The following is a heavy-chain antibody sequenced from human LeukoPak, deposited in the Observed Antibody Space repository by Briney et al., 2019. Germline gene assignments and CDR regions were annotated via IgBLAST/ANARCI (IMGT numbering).Heavy chain of an antibody. J-gene: IGHJ5*02. V-gene: IGHV4-39*01. CDR3: ARLPSSSWLNWFDP. CDR1: GGSISSSSYY. CDR2: IYYSGNT. D-gene: IGHD6-13*01. Sequence: KPSETLSLTCTVSGGSISSSSYYWGWIRQPPGKELEWIGSIYYSGNTYYNPSLKSRVTVSVDTSKNQFSLKLNSVTAADTAVYYCARLPSSSWLNWFDPWGQGTLVTVSS.